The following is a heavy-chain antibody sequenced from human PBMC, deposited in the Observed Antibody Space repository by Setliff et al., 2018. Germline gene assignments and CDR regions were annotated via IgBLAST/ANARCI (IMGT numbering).Heavy chain of an antibody. CDR3: ARPCSGSCCYAGLES. J-gene: IGHJ4*02. CDR2: ITVSGSTI. CDR1: AFTVSKPA. Sequence: GGSLRLSCVGSAFTVSKPAMSWVRQAPGKGLEWVSTITVSGSTILYVDSVKGRFTISRDNSKNTLYLQMNSLRPEDTAVYYCARPCSGSCCYAGLESWGQGTPVTVSS. V-gene: IGHV3-23*01. D-gene: IGHD2-15*01.